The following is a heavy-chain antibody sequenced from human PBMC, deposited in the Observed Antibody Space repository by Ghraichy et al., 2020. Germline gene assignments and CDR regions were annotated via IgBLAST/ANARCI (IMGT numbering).Heavy chain of an antibody. CDR2: ISAYNGNT. Sequence: ASVKVSCKASGYTFTSYGISWVRQAPGQGLEWMGWISAYNGNTNYAQKLQGRVTMTTDTSTSTAYMELRSLRSDDTAVYYCARDEEDFLSGLYYYYGVDVWGRGTTVTV. CDR1: GYTFTSYG. V-gene: IGHV1-18*01. J-gene: IGHJ6*02. D-gene: IGHD3-3*01. CDR3: ARDEEDFLSGLYYYYGVDV.